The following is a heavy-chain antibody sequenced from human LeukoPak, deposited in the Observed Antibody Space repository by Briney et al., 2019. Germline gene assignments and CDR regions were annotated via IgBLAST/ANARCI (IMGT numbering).Heavy chain of an antibody. CDR1: GGSISSYY. CDR3: ASSPYYDFWSGYPYFDY. V-gene: IGHV4-59*01. D-gene: IGHD3-3*01. CDR2: IYYSGST. J-gene: IGHJ4*02. Sequence: SETLSLTCTVSGGSISSYYWSWIRQPPGKGLEWIGYIYYSGSTNYNPSLKSRVTISVDTSKNQFSLKLSSVTAADTAVYYCASSPYYDFWSGYPYFDYWGRGTLVTVSS.